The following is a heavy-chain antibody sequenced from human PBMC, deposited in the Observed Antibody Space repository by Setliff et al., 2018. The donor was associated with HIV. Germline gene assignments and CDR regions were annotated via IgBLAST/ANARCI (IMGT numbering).Heavy chain of an antibody. D-gene: IGHD4-4*01. CDR2: ISGYSGNT. J-gene: IGHJ5*02. CDR1: GYTFTDYT. CDR3: ARVGVYSNYRWFDP. V-gene: IGHV1-18*01. Sequence: GASVKVSCKASGYTFTDYTIHWVRQAPGQSLEWMGWISGYSGNTNYAQKLQGRVTMTTDTSTSTAYMELRSLRSDDTAVYYCARVGVYSNYRWFDPWGQGTLVTVSS.